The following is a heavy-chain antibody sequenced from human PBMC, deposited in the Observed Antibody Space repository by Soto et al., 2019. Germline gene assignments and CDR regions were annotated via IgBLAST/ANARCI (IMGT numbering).Heavy chain of an antibody. J-gene: IGHJ3*02. CDR2: ISYDGSNK. D-gene: IGHD1-26*01. V-gene: IGHV3-30*03. CDR3: AIIHSGSFGFDI. CDR1: GITFNLYD. Sequence: QVKLVESGGGVVQPGRSLRLSCVASGITFNLYDIYWVRQAPGKGLEWVALISYDGSNKYYADAVKGRFTISRDNSKNALYLQLDNLRPDDTVVYHCAIIHSGSFGFDIWGQGTVVTFSS.